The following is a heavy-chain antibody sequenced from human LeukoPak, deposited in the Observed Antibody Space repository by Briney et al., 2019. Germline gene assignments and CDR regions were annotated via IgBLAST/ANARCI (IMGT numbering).Heavy chain of an antibody. Sequence: ASVKVSCKASGYTFTGYYMHWVRQAPGQGLEWMGWINPNSGGTNYAQKFQGRVTMTRDTSISTAYMELSRLRSDDTAVYYCARGNGVLYYYDSSGYWDYWGQGTLVTVSS. CDR1: GYTFTGYY. CDR2: INPNSGGT. D-gene: IGHD3-22*01. J-gene: IGHJ4*02. CDR3: ARGNGVLYYYDSSGYWDY. V-gene: IGHV1-2*02.